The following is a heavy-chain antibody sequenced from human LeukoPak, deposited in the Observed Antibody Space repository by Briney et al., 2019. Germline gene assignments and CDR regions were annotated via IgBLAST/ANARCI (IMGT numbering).Heavy chain of an antibody. Sequence: GGSLRLSCAASGFTFSSYAMSWVRQAPGKGLEWVSGINDDGGSTYYADSVKGRFTISRDNSRNTLYLQMNSLRADDTAVYYCAKEGHKHGIPHFDCWGQGALVTVSS. CDR2: INDDGGST. D-gene: IGHD2-8*01. V-gene: IGHV3-23*01. CDR1: GFTFSSYA. J-gene: IGHJ4*02. CDR3: AKEGHKHGIPHFDC.